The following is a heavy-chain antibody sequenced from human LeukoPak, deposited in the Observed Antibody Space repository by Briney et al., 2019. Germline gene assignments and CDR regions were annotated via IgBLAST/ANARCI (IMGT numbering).Heavy chain of an antibody. CDR3: ARIPMRGNWVDP. Sequence: GGSLRLSCAASGFTFSSYSMNWVRQAPGKGLEWVSSISSSSSYIYYADSVKGRFTISRDNAKNSLYLQMNSLRAEDTAVYYCARIPMRGNWVDPWGQGTLVTVSS. V-gene: IGHV3-21*01. CDR2: ISSSSSYI. D-gene: IGHD3-10*01. CDR1: GFTFSSYS. J-gene: IGHJ5*02.